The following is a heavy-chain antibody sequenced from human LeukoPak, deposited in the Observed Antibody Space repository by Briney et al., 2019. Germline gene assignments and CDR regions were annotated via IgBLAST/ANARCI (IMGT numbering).Heavy chain of an antibody. D-gene: IGHD3-22*01. CDR3: ARDQGYYDSSGYYDYYGMDV. CDR1: GFTFSSYW. CDR2: IKQDGSEK. J-gene: IGHJ6*02. V-gene: IGHV3-7*01. Sequence: GGSLRLSCAASGFTFSSYWMSWVRQATGKGLEWVANIKQDGSEKYYVDSVKGRFTISRDNAKNSLYLQMNSLRAEDTAVYYCARDQGYYDSSGYYDYYGMDVWGQGTTVTVSS.